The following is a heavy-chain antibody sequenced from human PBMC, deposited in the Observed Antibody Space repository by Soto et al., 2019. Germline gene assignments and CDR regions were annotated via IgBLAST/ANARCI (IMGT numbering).Heavy chain of an antibody. J-gene: IGHJ4*02. V-gene: IGHV5-51*01. CDR3: ARRVSSGPYD. D-gene: IGHD3-22*01. CDR2: IYPADSDT. Sequence: GESLKISCKASGYSFTNYLIGWVRQMPGKGLEWMGIIYPADSDTRYSPSFQGQVTMSADKSINTVYLQWSSLKASDTAMYYCARRVSSGPYDWGQGALVTVSS. CDR1: GYSFTNYL.